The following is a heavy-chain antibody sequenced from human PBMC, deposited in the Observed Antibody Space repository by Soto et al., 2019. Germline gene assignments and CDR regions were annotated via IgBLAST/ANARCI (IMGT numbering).Heavy chain of an antibody. CDR1: GFAFNNYG. J-gene: IGHJ4*02. CDR3: AREDSIIIPAVSDF. Sequence: PGGSLRLSCTVSGFAFNNYGISWVRQAPGKGLEWVSSISKSDYTYYSDSVKGRFTISRDNAKNSVSLQMSTLRVEDTAVYYCAREDSIIIPAVSDFWGQGTLVTVSS. V-gene: IGHV3-21*01. D-gene: IGHD2-2*01. CDR2: ISKSDYT.